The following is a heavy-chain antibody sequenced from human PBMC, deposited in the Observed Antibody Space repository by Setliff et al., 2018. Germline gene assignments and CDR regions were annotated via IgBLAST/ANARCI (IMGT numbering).Heavy chain of an antibody. V-gene: IGHV4-59*01. CDR1: GDSMTGNH. D-gene: IGHD3-22*01. Sequence: SETLSLTCTVSGDSMTGNHWSWIRQSPGKGLEWIGYITHSGSTKYNPSLKSRVAITIVASKKQFSSELSSVTAADTAVYYCARLKYYNSGTYWGNWDYYSNMDVWGKGTTVTVSS. CDR2: ITHSGST. J-gene: IGHJ6*03. CDR3: ARLKYYNSGTYWGNWDYYSNMDV.